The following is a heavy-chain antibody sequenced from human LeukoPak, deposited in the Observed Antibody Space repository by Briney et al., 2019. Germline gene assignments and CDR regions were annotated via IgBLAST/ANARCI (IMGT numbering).Heavy chain of an antibody. CDR1: GYTFTGYY. CDR3: ARDPYCSGGSCYTFYYYYYYGMDV. V-gene: IGHV1-2*02. CDR2: INPNSGGT. Sequence: ASVKVSCKASGYTFTGYYMHWVRQAPGQGLEWMGWINPNSGGTNYAQELQGRVTMTTDTSTSTAYMELRSLRSDDTAVYYCARDPYCSGGSCYTFYYYYYYGMDVWGQGTTVTVSS. J-gene: IGHJ6*02. D-gene: IGHD2-15*01.